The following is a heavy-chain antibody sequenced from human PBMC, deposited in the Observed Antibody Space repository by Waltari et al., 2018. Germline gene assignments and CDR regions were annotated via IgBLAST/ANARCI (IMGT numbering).Heavy chain of an antibody. CDR3: AKPHPGEGSGSGQFDY. J-gene: IGHJ4*02. D-gene: IGHD3-10*01. V-gene: IGHV3-23*04. Sequence: EVQLVESGGGLVQPGGSLRLSCAASGFTFSSYAMSWVRQAPGKGLEWVSAISGSGGSTYYADSVKGRFTISRDNSKNTLYLQMNSRRAEDTAVYYCAKPHPGEGSGSGQFDYWGQGTLVTVSS. CDR2: ISGSGGST. CDR1: GFTFSSYA.